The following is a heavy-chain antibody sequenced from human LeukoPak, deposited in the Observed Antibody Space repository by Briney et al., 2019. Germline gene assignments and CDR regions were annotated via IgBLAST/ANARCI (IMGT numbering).Heavy chain of an antibody. CDR2: INDRGST. D-gene: IGHD5-24*01. Sequence: SETLSLTCAVSGGTFSGYYWTWIRQPPGKGLEWIGEINDRGSTNYDPTLKRRVTISVDTSKNQFALKLTSVTAADTAVYYCARGRRWWGQGALVTVSS. J-gene: IGHJ4*02. CDR1: GGTFSGYY. CDR3: ARGRRW. V-gene: IGHV4-34*01.